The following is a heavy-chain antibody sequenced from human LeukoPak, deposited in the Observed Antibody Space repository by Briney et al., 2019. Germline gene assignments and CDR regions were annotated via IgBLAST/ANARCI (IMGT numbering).Heavy chain of an antibody. D-gene: IGHD6-13*01. V-gene: IGHV7-4-1*02. CDR3: ARGIVAARNIDY. CDR1: GYTFTSYA. Sequence: ASVKVSCKASGYTFTSYAMNWVRQAPGQGLEWMGWINTNTGNPTYAQGFTGRFVFSLDTPVSTAYLQISSLKAEDTAVYYCARGIVAARNIDYWGQGTLVTVSS. CDR2: INTNTGNP. J-gene: IGHJ4*02.